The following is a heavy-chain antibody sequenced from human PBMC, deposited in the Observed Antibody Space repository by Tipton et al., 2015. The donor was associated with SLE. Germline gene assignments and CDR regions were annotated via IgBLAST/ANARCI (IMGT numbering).Heavy chain of an antibody. Sequence: GLVKPSETLSLTCAVYGGSFTGQYWIWIRQPPGKGLEWIGEITHSGGTNYNPSLKSRVSISVDTSKNQFSLEMRSVTAADTAVYYCARGLSQDNWGQGTLVTVSS. V-gene: IGHV4-34*01. CDR1: GGSFTGQY. CDR2: ITHSGGT. CDR3: ARGLSQDN. J-gene: IGHJ4*02.